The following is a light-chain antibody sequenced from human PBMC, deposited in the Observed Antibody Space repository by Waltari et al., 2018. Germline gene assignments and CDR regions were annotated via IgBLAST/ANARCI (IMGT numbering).Light chain of an antibody. V-gene: IGKV1-33*01. CDR1: QSISNW. J-gene: IGKJ4*01. Sequence: DIQMTQSPSTLSASVGDRVTITCRASQSISNWLAWYQQKPGKAPKLLIYDASNLETGVPSRFSGSGSGTQFTFSISSLQPEDLATYYCQQFDNLPPYTFGGGTKVEI. CDR2: DAS. CDR3: QQFDNLPPYT.